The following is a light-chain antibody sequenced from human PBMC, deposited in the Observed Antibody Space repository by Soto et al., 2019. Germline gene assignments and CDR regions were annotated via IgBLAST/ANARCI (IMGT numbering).Light chain of an antibody. CDR3: VQGTHWPWT. J-gene: IGKJ1*01. CDR1: QGLVYSDGNIF. CDR2: QVS. V-gene: IGKV2-30*01. Sequence: DVVMTQSPLSLPVTLGQPASISCRSSQGLVYSDGNIFLNWFQQRPGQSPRRLIYQVSNRDSGVPDRFSGSGSGTDFTLKISRVEAEDVGVYYCVQGTHWPWTFGQGTKVEIK.